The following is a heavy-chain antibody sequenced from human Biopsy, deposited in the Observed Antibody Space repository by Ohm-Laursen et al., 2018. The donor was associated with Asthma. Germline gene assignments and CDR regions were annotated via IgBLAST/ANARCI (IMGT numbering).Heavy chain of an antibody. V-gene: IGHV4-39*01. J-gene: IGHJ6*02. CDR3: VRGSSSWHHGPFHYYYGLDV. D-gene: IGHD6-13*01. CDR2: IYYSGTT. CDR1: SGSGGYMRSGNYY. Sequence: VTLSLTCSLSSGSGGYMRSGNYYWGWIRQPPGKGLEWIGSIYYSGTTYYNPSLESRFTVSANTSKNQFSLKLTSVTAADTAVYYCVRGSSSWHHGPFHYYYGLDVWGQGTTATVSS.